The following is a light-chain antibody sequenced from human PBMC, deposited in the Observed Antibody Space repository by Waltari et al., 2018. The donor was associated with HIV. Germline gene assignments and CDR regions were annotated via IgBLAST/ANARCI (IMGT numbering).Light chain of an antibody. CDR1: SLRTYF. V-gene: IGLV3-19*01. J-gene: IGLJ1*01. CDR3: NSRDTSGNHLV. Sequence: SSELTQDPVVSVALGQTVRITCQGDSLRTYFASWYQQKPGQAPVLVSYDKNNRPSGIPDRFSGSTSGNTASLTITGAQAEDEADYYCNSRDTSGNHLVFGTGTEVTVL. CDR2: DKN.